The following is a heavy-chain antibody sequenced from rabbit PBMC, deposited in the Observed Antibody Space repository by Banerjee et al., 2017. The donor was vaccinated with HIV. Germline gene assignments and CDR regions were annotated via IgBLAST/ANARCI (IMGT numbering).Heavy chain of an antibody. Sequence: QSLEESGGDLVKPGASLTLTCKASGFTLSNYWICWVRQAPGKGLEWIACIYTGDGNTHYASCAKGRFTISKTSSTVDLKMTSLTVADTATYFCARGGGGYAFNLWGPGTLVTVS. D-gene: IGHD6-1*01. V-gene: IGHV1S40*01. CDR2: IYTGDGNT. J-gene: IGHJ4*01. CDR1: GFTLSNYW. CDR3: ARGGGGYAFNL.